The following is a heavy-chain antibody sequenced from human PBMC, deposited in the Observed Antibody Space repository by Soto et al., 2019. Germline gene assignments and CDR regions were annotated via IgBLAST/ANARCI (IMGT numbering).Heavy chain of an antibody. CDR2: INHSGST. CDR3: ARGCTPTLYYDFWSGYYSYYFDY. V-gene: IGHV4-34*01. CDR1: GGSFSGYY. J-gene: IGHJ4*02. D-gene: IGHD3-3*01. Sequence: SETLSPTCAVYGGSFSGYYWSWIRQPPGKGLEWIGEINHSGSTNYNPSLKSRVTISVDTSKNQFSLKLSSVTAADTAVYYCARGCTPTLYYDFWSGYYSYYFDYWGQGTLVTVSS.